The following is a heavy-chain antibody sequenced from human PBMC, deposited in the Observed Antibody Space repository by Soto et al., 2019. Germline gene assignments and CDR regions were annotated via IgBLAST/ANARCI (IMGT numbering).Heavy chain of an antibody. V-gene: IGHV3-21*06. CDR1: GFILSNYT. Sequence: EVQLVESGGGLVKPGGSLRLSCAASGFILSNYTMNWVRQAPGKGLEWVSSISGSSSYIYYADSVKGRFTISRDNAKNSLYLQMNSLRVEDTAVYYCARDSCSGGSCYRTYAFDIWGQGTLVTVSS. J-gene: IGHJ3*02. CDR2: ISGSSSYI. D-gene: IGHD2-15*01. CDR3: ARDSCSGGSCYRTYAFDI.